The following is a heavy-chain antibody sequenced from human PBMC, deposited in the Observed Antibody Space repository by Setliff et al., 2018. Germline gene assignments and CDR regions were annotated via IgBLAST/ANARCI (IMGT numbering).Heavy chain of an antibody. CDR1: GYSISSGYY. CDR2: IYHSGST. CDR3: ARVVESSGYYHYYYYMDV. Sequence: SETLSLTCTVSGYSISSGYYWCWIRQPPGKGLEWFGSIYHSGSTYYNPSLKRRVTISVDTSKNQFSLKLCAVTAADTAVYYCARVVESSGYYHYYYYMDVWGKGTTVTVSS. J-gene: IGHJ6*03. V-gene: IGHV4-38-2*02. D-gene: IGHD3-22*01.